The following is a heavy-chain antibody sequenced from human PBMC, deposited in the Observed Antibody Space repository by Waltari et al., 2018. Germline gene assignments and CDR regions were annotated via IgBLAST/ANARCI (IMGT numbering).Heavy chain of an antibody. CDR1: GSPFPSYA. Sequence: QVQLVQSGAEVKKPGASVKVSCKASGSPFPSYAMHWVRQAPGKRLEWMGWINAGNGNTKYSQEFQGRVTITRDTSASTAYMELSSLRSEDMAVYYCARAPLMAAAASYYYYMDVWGKGTTVTVSS. D-gene: IGHD6-13*01. CDR3: ARAPLMAAAASYYYYMDV. CDR2: INAGNGNT. V-gene: IGHV1-3*03. J-gene: IGHJ6*03.